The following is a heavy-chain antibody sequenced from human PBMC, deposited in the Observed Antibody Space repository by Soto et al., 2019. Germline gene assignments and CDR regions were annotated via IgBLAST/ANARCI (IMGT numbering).Heavy chain of an antibody. J-gene: IGHJ6*02. CDR3: AALWFGELLGPSDYYGMDV. V-gene: IGHV4-31*03. CDR1: GGSISSGGYY. CDR2: IYYSGST. Sequence: TSETLSLTCTVSGGSISSGGYYWSWIRQHPGKGLEWIGYIYYSGSTYYNPSLKSRVTISVDTSKNQFSLKLSSVTAADTAVYYCAALWFGELLGPSDYYGMDVWGQGTTVTVSS. D-gene: IGHD3-10*01.